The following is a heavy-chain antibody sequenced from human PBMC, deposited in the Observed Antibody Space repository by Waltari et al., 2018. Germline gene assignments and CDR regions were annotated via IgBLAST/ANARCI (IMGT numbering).Heavy chain of an antibody. V-gene: IGHV3-7*01. D-gene: IGHD3-10*01. J-gene: IGHJ4*02. Sequence: EVQLVESGGGLVKPGGSLSLSCAASGFTLSTAWMIWVRQAPGKGLEWVANIKQDGSEKYYVDSVKGRFTISRDNAKNSLYLQMNSLRAEDTAVYYCASRDYYGSGSFYQHWGQGTLVTVS. CDR3: ASRDYYGSGSFYQH. CDR2: IKQDGSEK. CDR1: GFTLSTAW.